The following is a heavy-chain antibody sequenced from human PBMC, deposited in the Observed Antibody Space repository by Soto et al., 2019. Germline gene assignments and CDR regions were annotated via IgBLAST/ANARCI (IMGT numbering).Heavy chain of an antibody. CDR2: ISGSGGST. Sequence: EVQLLESGGDLAQPGGSLRLSCAASGFIFTNYAMSWVRQAPGKGLEWVSAISGSGGSTYYADSVKGRFTISRDNSKNTLYLQMNSLRAEDTAVYYCAKDQYMGPYYYYYYGMDVWGQGTTVTVSS. V-gene: IGHV3-23*01. CDR3: AKDQYMGPYYYYYYGMDV. CDR1: GFIFTNYA. J-gene: IGHJ6*02. D-gene: IGHD3-10*01.